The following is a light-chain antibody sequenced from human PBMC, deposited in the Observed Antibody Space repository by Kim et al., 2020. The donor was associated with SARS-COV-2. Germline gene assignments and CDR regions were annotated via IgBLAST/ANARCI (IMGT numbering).Light chain of an antibody. CDR3: QVWDSSSDHRMV. Sequence: PGKTARVSCAGNSIGSKMVHWYQQKSGQAPVLVIYYDSDRPSGIPERFSGSNSGNTATLTISRVEAGDEADYYCQVWDSSSDHRMVFGGGTKVTVL. V-gene: IGLV3-21*04. CDR2: YDS. CDR1: SIGSKM. J-gene: IGLJ2*01.